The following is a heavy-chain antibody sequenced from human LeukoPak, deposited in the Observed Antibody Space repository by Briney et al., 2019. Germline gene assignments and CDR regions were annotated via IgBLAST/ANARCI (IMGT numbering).Heavy chain of an antibody. CDR1: GFTFSSYA. D-gene: IGHD3-10*01. CDR3: ARAGGVLLWFGFDY. V-gene: IGHV3-30-3*01. J-gene: IGHJ4*02. Sequence: GGSLRLSCAASGFTFSSYAMHWVRQAPGKGLEWVAVISYDGSNKYYADSVKGRFTISRDNSKNTLYLQMNSLRAEDTAVYYCARAGGVLLWFGFDYWGQGTLVTVSS. CDR2: ISYDGSNK.